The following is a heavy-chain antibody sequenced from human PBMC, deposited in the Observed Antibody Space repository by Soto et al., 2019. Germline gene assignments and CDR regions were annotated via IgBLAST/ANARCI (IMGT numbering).Heavy chain of an antibody. V-gene: IGHV2-5*02. CDR2: IYWDDDK. J-gene: IGHJ4*02. D-gene: IGHD1-26*01. Sequence: SGPTLVNPTQTLTLTCTFSGFSLSAYGVGVGWIRQPPRKALEWLALIYWDDDKRYSPSLKSRLTITKDTSKNQVVLTMTNMDPVDTATFYCAHAVGSWGRYYFVSWGQGTLVTVSS. CDR1: GFSLSAYGVG. CDR3: AHAVGSWGRYYFVS.